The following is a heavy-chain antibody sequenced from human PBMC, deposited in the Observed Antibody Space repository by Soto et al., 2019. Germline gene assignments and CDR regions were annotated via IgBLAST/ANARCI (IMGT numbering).Heavy chain of an antibody. CDR2: ISSSGSRI. CDR3: AREGGMYTSSSY. V-gene: IGHV3-11*01. CDR1: GFTFSDYY. J-gene: IGHJ4*02. Sequence: GGSLRLSCAASGFTFSDYYMSWIRQAPGKGLEWLAYISSSGSRIYYADSLKGRLTISRDNAKNSLYLQTKSLTAEDTAVYYCAREGGMYTSSSYWGQGILVTVSS. D-gene: IGHD6-13*01.